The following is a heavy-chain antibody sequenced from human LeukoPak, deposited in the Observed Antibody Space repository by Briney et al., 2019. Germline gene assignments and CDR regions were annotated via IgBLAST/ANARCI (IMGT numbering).Heavy chain of an antibody. CDR1: GFTFARSA. J-gene: IGHJ4*02. V-gene: IGHV1-58*01. D-gene: IGHD3-9*01. Sequence: SVTVSCKASGFTFARSAVQWVRQARGQRPEWIGWIVIANGNTNYAQKFQERLTITRDMSTSTAYMELSSLRSEDTAVYYCAAEDDFLTGYYDFDYWGQGTVVTVSS. CDR2: IVIANGNT. CDR3: AAEDDFLTGYYDFDY.